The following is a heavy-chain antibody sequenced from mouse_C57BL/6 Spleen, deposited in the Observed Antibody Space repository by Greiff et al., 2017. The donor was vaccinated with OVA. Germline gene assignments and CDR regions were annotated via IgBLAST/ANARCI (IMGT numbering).Heavy chain of an antibody. CDR3: ARWGDYDLYCFDY. CDR1: GYTFTSYD. CDR2: IYPRDGST. Sequence: QVQLKESGPELVKPGASVKLSCKASGYTFTSYDINWVKQRPGQGLEWIGWIYPRDGSTKYNEKFKGKATLTVDTSSSTAYMELHSLTSEDSAVYFCARWGDYDLYCFDYWGQGTTLTVSS. J-gene: IGHJ2*01. D-gene: IGHD2-4*01. V-gene: IGHV1-85*01.